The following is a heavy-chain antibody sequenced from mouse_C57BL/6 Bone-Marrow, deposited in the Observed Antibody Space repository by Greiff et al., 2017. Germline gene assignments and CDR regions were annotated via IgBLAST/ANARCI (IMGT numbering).Heavy chain of an antibody. CDR1: GYTFTGYW. J-gene: IGHJ1*03. D-gene: IGHD1-1*01. V-gene: IGHV1-9*01. CDR2: ILPGSGST. CDR3: ARYPLWYYGSSLYWYFDV. Sequence: VQLQQSGAELMKPGASVKLSCKASGYTFTGYWIEWVKQRPGHGLEWIGEILPGSGSTNYNEKFKGKATFTADTSSNTAYMQLSSVTTDDSAIDYCARYPLWYYGSSLYWYFDVWGTGTTVTVSS.